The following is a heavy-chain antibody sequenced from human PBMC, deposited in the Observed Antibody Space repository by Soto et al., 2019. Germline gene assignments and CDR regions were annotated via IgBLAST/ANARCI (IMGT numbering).Heavy chain of an antibody. V-gene: IGHV3-20*01. CDR3: ARSKLLSSISDAFDI. CDR2: INWNGGST. D-gene: IGHD2-2*01. CDR1: GFTFDDYG. Sequence: GGSLRLSCAASGFTFDDYGMSWVRQAPGKGLEWVSGINWNGGSTGYADSVKGRFTISRDNAKNSLYLQMNSLRAEDTALYHCARSKLLSSISDAFDIWGQGTMVTVSS. J-gene: IGHJ3*02.